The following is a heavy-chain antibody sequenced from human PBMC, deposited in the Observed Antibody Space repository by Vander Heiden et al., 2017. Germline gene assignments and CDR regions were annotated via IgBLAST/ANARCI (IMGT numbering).Heavy chain of an antibody. CDR2: ISYDGSNK. CDR3: AKADIVRGPAAGEGAFDI. J-gene: IGHJ3*02. Sequence: QVQLVESGGGVVQPATPLTPPSPAPGFPFRTHAMHWVRQAPGKGLEWVAVISYDGSNKYYADSVKGRFTISRDNSKNTLYLQMNSLRAEDTAVYYCAKADIVRGPAAGEGAFDIWGQGTMVTVSS. CDR1: GFPFRTHA. V-gene: IGHV3-30*01. D-gene: IGHD2-2*01.